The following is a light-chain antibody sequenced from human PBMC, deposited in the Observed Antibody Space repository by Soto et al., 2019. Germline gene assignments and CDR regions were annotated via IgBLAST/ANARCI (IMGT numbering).Light chain of an antibody. CDR2: DAS. CDR3: QHYNSYSEA. CDR1: QDINSW. J-gene: IGKJ1*01. V-gene: IGKV1-5*01. Sequence: DIQMTQSPSSVSASVGDRVTITCRASQDINSWLTWYQQKPGKAPKVLIYDASSLESGVPSRFSGSGSGTEFTLTISSLQPDDFATYYCQHYNSYSEAFGQGTKVDIK.